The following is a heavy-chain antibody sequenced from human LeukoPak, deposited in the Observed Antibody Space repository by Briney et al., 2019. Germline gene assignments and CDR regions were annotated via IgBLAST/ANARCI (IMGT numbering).Heavy chain of an antibody. D-gene: IGHD3-3*01. CDR2: INHSGST. J-gene: IGHJ4*02. CDR1: GGSFSGYY. Sequence: SETLSLTCAVYGGSFSGYYWGWIRQPPGEGLEWIGRINHSGSTKYNPSLKSRVSISVDTSKNQFSLKLNSVTAADTAVYSCARRFWVLDYWGQGTLVTVSS. V-gene: IGHV4-34*01. CDR3: ARRFWVLDY.